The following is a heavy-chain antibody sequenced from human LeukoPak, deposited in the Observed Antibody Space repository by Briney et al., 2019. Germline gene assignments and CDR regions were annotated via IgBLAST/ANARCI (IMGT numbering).Heavy chain of an antibody. CDR1: GFTFSSYG. D-gene: IGHD3-10*02. J-gene: IGHJ6*04. CDR2: IRYDGNDI. V-gene: IGHV3-30*02. CDR3: AELGITMIGGV. Sequence: PGGSLRLSCAVSGFTFSSYGMHWVRQAPGKGLEWVAFIRYDGNDIFYADSVKGRFTISRDNSKNTLYLQMNSLRGEDTAVYYCAELGITMIGGVWGKGTTVTISS.